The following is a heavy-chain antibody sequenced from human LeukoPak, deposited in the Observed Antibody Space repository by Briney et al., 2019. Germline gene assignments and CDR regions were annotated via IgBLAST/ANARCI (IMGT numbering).Heavy chain of an antibody. CDR1: GFTFSSYA. V-gene: IGHV3-23*01. CDR2: ISGSGGST. Sequence: GGSLRLSCAASGFTFSSYAMSWVRQAPGKGLEWVSAISGSGGSTYFADSVKGRFTISRDNSKNTLYLQMNSLRAEDTAVYYCAKDRVTIFGVVIAPGDYWGQGTLVTVSS. J-gene: IGHJ4*02. CDR3: AKDRVTIFGVVIAPGDY. D-gene: IGHD3-3*01.